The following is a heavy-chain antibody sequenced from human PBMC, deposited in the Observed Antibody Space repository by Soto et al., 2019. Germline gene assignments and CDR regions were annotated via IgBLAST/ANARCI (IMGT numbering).Heavy chain of an antibody. J-gene: IGHJ4*02. CDR1: GGTFSSYA. D-gene: IGHD2-15*01. CDR2: IIPIFGTA. V-gene: IGHV1-69*13. Sequence: GASVKVSCKASGGTFSSYAISWVRQAPGQGLEWMGGIIPIFGTANYAQKFQGRVTITADESTSTAYMELSSLRSEDTAVYYCASARLAPRWQNFDYWGQGTLVTVSS. CDR3: ASARLAPRWQNFDY.